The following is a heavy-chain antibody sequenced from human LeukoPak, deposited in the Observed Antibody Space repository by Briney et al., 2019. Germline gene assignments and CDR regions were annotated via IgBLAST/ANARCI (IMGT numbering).Heavy chain of an antibody. V-gene: IGHV1-18*01. J-gene: IGHJ5*02. D-gene: IGHD2-15*01. CDR3: ARAPGLPPPDTRRTWFDT. CDR1: GYTFTNYG. CDR2: ISVYNGNI. Sequence: ASVKVSCQASGYTFTNYGISWVRQAPGQGLEWMGWISVYNGNIKYAQRFQGRVTMTTDTSTSTAYMDLRSLRSDDTAMYYCARAPGLPPPDTRRTWFDTWGQGTVVTVSS.